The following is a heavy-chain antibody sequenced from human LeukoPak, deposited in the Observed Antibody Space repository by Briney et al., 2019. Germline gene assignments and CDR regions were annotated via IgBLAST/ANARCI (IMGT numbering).Heavy chain of an antibody. CDR3: ARGDGDYGDVFDI. CDR2: INHSGST. D-gene: IGHD4-17*01. V-gene: IGHV4-34*01. Sequence: SETLSLTCAVYGGSFSGYYWSWIRQPPGKGLEWIGEINHSGSTNYNPSLKSRVTISVDTSKNQFSLKLSSVTAADTAVYYCARGDGDYGDVFDIWGQGTMVTVSS. CDR1: GGSFSGYY. J-gene: IGHJ3*02.